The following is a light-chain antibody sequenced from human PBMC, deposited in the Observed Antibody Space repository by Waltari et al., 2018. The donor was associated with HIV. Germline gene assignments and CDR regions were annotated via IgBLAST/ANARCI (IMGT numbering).Light chain of an antibody. CDR3: GTWHSSLSAGVV. CDR1: SSNLGENS. V-gene: IGLV1-51*02. CDR2: ENN. Sequence: QSVLTQPPSVSAAPGQKVTVSCSGSSSNLGENSVSWYQQLPGTAPKLLIYENNKRPSGIPDRFSGSKSGTSATLAITGLQTGDEADYYCGTWHSSLSAGVVFGGGTKLTVL. J-gene: IGLJ2*01.